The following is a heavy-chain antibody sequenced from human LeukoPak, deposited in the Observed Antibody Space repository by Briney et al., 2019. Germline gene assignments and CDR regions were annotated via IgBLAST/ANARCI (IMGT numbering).Heavy chain of an antibody. D-gene: IGHD3-16*02. CDR1: GGSVTSTNW. CDR2: VHINGNT. Sequence: SETLSLTCGVSGGSVTSTNWWTWIRQPPGKGLEWIGEVHINGNTNYNPALYGRVTMSVDTSDNHVSLKLTSLTAADTAVYFCAREGGLYRPLDYSGQGTLVTVTS. J-gene: IGHJ4*02. CDR3: AREGGLYRPLDY. V-gene: IGHV4-4*02.